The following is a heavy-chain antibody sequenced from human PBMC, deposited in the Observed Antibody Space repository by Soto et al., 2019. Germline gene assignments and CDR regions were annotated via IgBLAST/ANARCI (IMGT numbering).Heavy chain of an antibody. CDR2: IAWNSGII. D-gene: IGHD3-10*01. V-gene: IGHV3-9*01. J-gene: IGHJ6*02. Sequence: EVQLVESGGGLVQPGRSLRLSCAASGFSFEDYAMHWVRQAPGKGLEWVSGIAWNSGIIGYADSVKGRFTISRDNGKNSLYLQLNSVRPEDTALYYCAKDHYGSAIYGMDVWGQGTTVTFSS. CDR3: AKDHYGSAIYGMDV. CDR1: GFSFEDYA.